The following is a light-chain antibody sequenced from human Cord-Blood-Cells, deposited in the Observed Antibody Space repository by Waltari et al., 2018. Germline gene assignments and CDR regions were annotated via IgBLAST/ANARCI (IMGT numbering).Light chain of an antibody. CDR2: YDS. CDR1: NIGSKS. Sequence: SYLLTQPPSVSVAPGKTARITCGGNNIGSKSVHGYQQKPGQAPVLVSYYDSDRPSGIPERFSGSNSGNTATLTISRVEAGDEADYYCQVWDSSSDHYVFGTGTKVTVL. J-gene: IGLJ1*01. CDR3: QVWDSSSDHYV. V-gene: IGLV3-21*04.